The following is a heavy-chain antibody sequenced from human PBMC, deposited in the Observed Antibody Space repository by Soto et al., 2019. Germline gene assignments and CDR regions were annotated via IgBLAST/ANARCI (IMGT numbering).Heavy chain of an antibody. CDR1: GGSFSGYY. J-gene: IGHJ6*02. V-gene: IGHV4-34*01. Sequence: SETLSLTCAVYGGSFSGYYWSWIRQPPGKGLEWIGEINHSGSTNYNPSLKSRVTISVDTSKNQFSLKLSSVTAADTAVYYCARGSGWYPYYYYYGMDVWGQGTTVTVS. CDR2: INHSGST. CDR3: ARGSGWYPYYYYYGMDV. D-gene: IGHD6-19*01.